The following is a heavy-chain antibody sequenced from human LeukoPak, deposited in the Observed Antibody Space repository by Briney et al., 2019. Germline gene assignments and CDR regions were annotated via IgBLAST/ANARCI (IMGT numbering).Heavy chain of an antibody. D-gene: IGHD6-13*01. J-gene: IGHJ5*02. CDR2: ISSSGSTI. CDR3: ARASAPGYSSNWFDP. V-gene: IGHV3-11*01. CDR1: GFTFSDYY. Sequence: PGGSLRLSCAASGFTFSDYYMSWIRQAPGKGLEWVSYISSSGSTIYYADSVKGRFTISRDNAKNSLYLQMNSLRAEDTAVYYCARASAPGYSSNWFDPWGQGTLVTVSS.